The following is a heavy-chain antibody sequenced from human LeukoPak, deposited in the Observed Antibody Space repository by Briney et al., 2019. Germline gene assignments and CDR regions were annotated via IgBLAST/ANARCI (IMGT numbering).Heavy chain of an antibody. CDR1: GFTFSSYS. V-gene: IGHV3-21*01. J-gene: IGHJ4*02. Sequence: GGSLRLSCAASGFTFSSYSMNWVRKAPRKGLEWVSSISSSSSYIYYADSVKGRFTISRDNAKNSLYLQMNSLRAEDTAVYYCARGRTGPFDYWGQGTLVTVSS. CDR2: ISSSSSYI. CDR3: ARGRTGPFDY.